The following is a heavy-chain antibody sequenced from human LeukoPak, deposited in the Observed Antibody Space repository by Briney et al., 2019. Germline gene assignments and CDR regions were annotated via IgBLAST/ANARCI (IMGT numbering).Heavy chain of an antibody. CDR2: IHYSGST. J-gene: IGHJ3*01. CDR3: ARYGSGAYALDV. D-gene: IGHD3-10*01. V-gene: IGHV4-59*08. CDR1: GDSINSYY. Sequence: PSETLSLTCTVSGDSINSYYWGWIRQPPGKGLEWIAHIHYSGSTKYNPSLKSRVTISVDTSKNQFSLKLSSVTAADTAVYYCARYGSGAYALDVWGQGTMVTVSS.